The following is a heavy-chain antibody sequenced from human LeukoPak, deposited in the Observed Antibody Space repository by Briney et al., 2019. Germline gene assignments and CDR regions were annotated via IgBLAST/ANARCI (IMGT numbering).Heavy chain of an antibody. D-gene: IGHD3-22*01. V-gene: IGHV3-23*01. Sequence: GGSLRLSCAASGFTFSSYAMSWVRQAPGKGLEWVSAISGSGGSTYYADSVKGRFTISRDNSKNTLYLQMNSLRAEDTAVYYCAKGGYYYYDNSLDYWGQGTLVTVSS. J-gene: IGHJ4*02. CDR3: AKGGYYYYDNSLDY. CDR1: GFTFSSYA. CDR2: ISGSGGST.